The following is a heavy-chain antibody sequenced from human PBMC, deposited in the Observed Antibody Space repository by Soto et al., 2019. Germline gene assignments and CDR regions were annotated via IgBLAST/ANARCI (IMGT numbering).Heavy chain of an antibody. J-gene: IGHJ6*02. CDR2: VSANGDIT. D-gene: IGHD3-10*01. V-gene: IGHV3-23*01. CDR1: GFTFSDYA. CDR3: ARGDRGGSGSPASYYFSGLDV. Sequence: EVQVLESGGDLVQPGGSLRLSCAASGFTFSDYAMTWVRQAPGKGLDWVSSVSANGDITYYADSVKGRFTISRDNSNNTLLLQMNSLRAEDTALFYCARGDRGGSGSPASYYFSGLDVWAKGPQSPSP.